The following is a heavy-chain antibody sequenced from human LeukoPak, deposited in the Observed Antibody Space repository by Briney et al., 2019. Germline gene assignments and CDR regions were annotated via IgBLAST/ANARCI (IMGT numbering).Heavy chain of an antibody. D-gene: IGHD3-10*01. CDR3: ATTSRDSDAYYDYLNY. V-gene: IGHV1-2*02. CDR2: IDPKSGGP. Sequence: ASVKVSCKTSGYTFTVKFLHWLRQAPGQGLEWMGGIDPKSGGPVYGQNFRGRVTMTRDTSITTAYMELSRLTSDDTAVYFCATTSRDSDAYYDYLNYWGQGTLITVSS. J-gene: IGHJ4*02. CDR1: GYTFTVKF.